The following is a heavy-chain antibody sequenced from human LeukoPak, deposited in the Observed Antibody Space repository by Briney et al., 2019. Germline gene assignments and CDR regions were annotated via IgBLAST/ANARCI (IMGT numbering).Heavy chain of an antibody. D-gene: IGHD2-8*01. CDR2: IYYSGMT. CDR3: ARVLGDGRSDY. Sequence: PAETLSLTCTVSGGSISGCYWSWIRQPPGKGLEWIGYIYYSGMTQYNPSLKSRVTISVDTSNNQFSLKLSAVTAADTALYYCARVLGDGRSDYWGQGTLVTVSS. V-gene: IGHV4-59*01. J-gene: IGHJ4*02. CDR1: GGSISGCY.